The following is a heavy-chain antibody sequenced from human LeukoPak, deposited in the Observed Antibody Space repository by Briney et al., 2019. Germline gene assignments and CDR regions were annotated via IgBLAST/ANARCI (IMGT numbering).Heavy chain of an antibody. CDR1: GGTFSSYA. CDR3: ARGYCTNGVCYTREDSDAFDI. Sequence: SVKVSCKASGGTFSSYAINWVRQAPGQGLEWMGGIIPIFGTANYAQKFQGRVTITSDESTSTAYMELRSLRSEDTAVYYCARGYCTNGVCYTREDSDAFDIWGQGTMVTVSS. CDR2: IIPIFGTA. J-gene: IGHJ3*02. D-gene: IGHD2-8*01. V-gene: IGHV1-69*01.